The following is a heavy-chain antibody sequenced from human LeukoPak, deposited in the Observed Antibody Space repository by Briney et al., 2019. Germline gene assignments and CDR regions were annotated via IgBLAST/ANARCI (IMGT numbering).Heavy chain of an antibody. CDR3: ASLPAQHKHYYYYYYMDV. V-gene: IGHV4-59*08. CDR2: IYYSGST. J-gene: IGHJ6*03. Sequence: SETLSLTCTVSGGSISNYYWSWIRQPPGKGLEWIGYIYYSGSTNYKSSLKSRVTISVDTSKNQFSLKLSSVTAADTAVYYCASLPAQHKHYYYYYYMDVWGKGTTVTISS. D-gene: IGHD2-2*01. CDR1: GGSISNYY.